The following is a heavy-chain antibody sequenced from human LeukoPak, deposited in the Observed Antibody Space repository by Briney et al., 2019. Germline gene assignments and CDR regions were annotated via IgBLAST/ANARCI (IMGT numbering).Heavy chain of an antibody. J-gene: IGHJ6*02. Sequence: PSETLSLTCTVPGGSISSSSYYWGWIRQPPGKGLEWIGSIYYSGSTYYNPSLKSRVTISVDTSKNQFSLKLSSVTAADTAVYYCARFDSSGYFRFYYYYGMDVWGQGTTVTVSS. D-gene: IGHD6-19*01. CDR3: ARFDSSGYFRFYYYYGMDV. CDR1: GGSISSSSYY. V-gene: IGHV4-39*01. CDR2: IYYSGST.